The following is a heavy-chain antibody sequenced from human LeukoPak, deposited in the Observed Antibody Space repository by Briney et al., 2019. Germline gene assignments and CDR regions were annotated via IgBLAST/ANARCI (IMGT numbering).Heavy chain of an antibody. CDR2: ISSSSSYI. Sequence: PGGSLRLSCAASGFTFSSYSMNWVRQAPGKGLEWVSSISSSSSYIYYAGSVKGRFTISRDNAKNSLYLQMNSLRAEDTAVYYCARVRLRLGAFDIWGQGTMVTVSS. D-gene: IGHD3-16*01. CDR3: ARVRLRLGAFDI. V-gene: IGHV3-21*01. CDR1: GFTFSSYS. J-gene: IGHJ3*02.